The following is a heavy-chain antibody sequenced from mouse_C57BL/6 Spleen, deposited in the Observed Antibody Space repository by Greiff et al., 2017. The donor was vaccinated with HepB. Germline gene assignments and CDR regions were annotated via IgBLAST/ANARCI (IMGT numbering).Heavy chain of an antibody. CDR3: ARFGLTFDY. J-gene: IGHJ2*01. V-gene: IGHV1-19*01. D-gene: IGHD3-1*01. CDR1: GYTFTDYY. Sequence: EVQLQQSGPVLVKPGASVKMSCKASGYTFTDYYMNWVKQSHGKSLEWIGVINPYNGGTSYNQKFKGKATLTVDKSSRTAYMELNSLTSEDSAVYYCARFGLTFDYWGQGTTLTVSS. CDR2: INPYNGGT.